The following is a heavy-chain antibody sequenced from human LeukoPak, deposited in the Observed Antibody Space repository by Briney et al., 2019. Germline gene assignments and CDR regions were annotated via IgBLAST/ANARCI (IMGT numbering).Heavy chain of an antibody. CDR3: ARGGDYEYFQH. CDR1: GYTFTSYG. J-gene: IGHJ1*01. Sequence: ASVKVSCKPTGYTFTSYGITWVRQAPGQGLEWMGWISAYNGNTNYAQKFQGRVTMTTDTSTSTAYMELRSLRSDDTAVYYCARGGDYEYFQHWGQGTLVTVSS. CDR2: ISAYNGNT. D-gene: IGHD4-17*01. V-gene: IGHV1-18*01.